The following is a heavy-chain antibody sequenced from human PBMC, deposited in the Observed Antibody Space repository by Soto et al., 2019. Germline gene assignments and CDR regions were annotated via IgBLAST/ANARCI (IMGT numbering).Heavy chain of an antibody. Sequence: EVQLVESGGGLVQPGGSLRLSCAASGFTFSAYAMHWVRQAPGKGLEYVSAISSNGGSTYYADSVKGRFTISRDNSKYTLYLQMGSLRAEDMAVYYCARVFGSGGGPDYWGQGTLVTVSS. V-gene: IGHV3-64*07. CDR3: ARVFGSGGGPDY. CDR2: ISSNGGST. CDR1: GFTFSAYA. J-gene: IGHJ4*02. D-gene: IGHD3-10*01.